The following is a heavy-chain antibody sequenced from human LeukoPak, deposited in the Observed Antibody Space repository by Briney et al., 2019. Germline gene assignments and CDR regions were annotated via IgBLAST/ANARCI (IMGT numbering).Heavy chain of an antibody. CDR2: IYYSGST. D-gene: IGHD3-9*01. CDR1: GGSISSYY. V-gene: IGHV4-59*01. J-gene: IGHJ5*02. CDR3: ARADYDILTGSPNWFDP. Sequence: PSETLSLTCTVSGGSISSYYWRWIRQPPGKGLEWIGYIYYSGSTNYNPSLKSRVTISVDTSKNQFSLKLSSVTAADTAVYYCARADYDILTGSPNWFDPWGQGTLVTVSS.